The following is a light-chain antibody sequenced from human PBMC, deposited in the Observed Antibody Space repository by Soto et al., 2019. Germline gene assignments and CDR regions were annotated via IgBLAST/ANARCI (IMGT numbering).Light chain of an antibody. CDR3: ISYTKIMTRL. CDR1: SSDVGGYNY. V-gene: IGLV2-14*01. Sequence: QSVLAQPASVSGSPGQSITISCTGTSSDVGGYNYVSWYQQHPGKAPKLMIYEVSNRPSGVSTRFSGSKSGNTASLTISGLQAEDEADYYCISYTKIMTRLFGNGTKVTV. J-gene: IGLJ1*01. CDR2: EVS.